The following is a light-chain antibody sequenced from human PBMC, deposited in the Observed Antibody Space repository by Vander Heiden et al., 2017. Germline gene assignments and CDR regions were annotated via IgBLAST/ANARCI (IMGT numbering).Light chain of an antibody. CDR3: QQDDNLPRT. CDR2: AAS. CDR1: QGISSY. Sequence: IRMTQSPSLLSASTGDRVTISCQMSQGISSYLAWYQQKPGKAPELLIYAASTLQSGVPSRFSGSGSGTDFTFTISCLQSEDFATYYCQQDDNLPRTFGQGTKVEIK. V-gene: IGKV1D-8*01. J-gene: IGKJ1*01.